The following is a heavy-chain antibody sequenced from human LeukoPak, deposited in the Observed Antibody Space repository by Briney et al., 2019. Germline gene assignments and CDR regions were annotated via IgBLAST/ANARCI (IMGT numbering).Heavy chain of an antibody. V-gene: IGHV3-23*01. J-gene: IGHJ4*02. D-gene: IGHD1/OR15-1a*01. CDR3: AKDFEFKWQQPSDH. CDR1: GFSFSNYA. Sequence: GGSLRLSSAVSGFSFSNYAMSWVRQFPGKGLEWVSGISGTGGNTYYADSVKGRFTISRDNSKNMLYLQMNTLTAEDTAIYFCAKDFEFKWQQPSDHWGQGTPVTVSS. CDR2: ISGTGGNT.